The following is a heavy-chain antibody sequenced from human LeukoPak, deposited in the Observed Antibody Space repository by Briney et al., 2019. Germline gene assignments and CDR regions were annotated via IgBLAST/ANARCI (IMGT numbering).Heavy chain of an antibody. V-gene: IGHV4-59*08. Sequence: SETLSLTCTVSGGSISSYYWSWIRQPPGKGLEWIGYSYCSGSPNYNPSLKSRVTISVDTSKNEFSLKLSSVTAADTAVYYCARHGGSYSFDYWGQGTLVTVSP. D-gene: IGHD1-26*01. CDR1: GGSISSYY. J-gene: IGHJ4*02. CDR2: SYCSGSP. CDR3: ARHGGSYSFDY.